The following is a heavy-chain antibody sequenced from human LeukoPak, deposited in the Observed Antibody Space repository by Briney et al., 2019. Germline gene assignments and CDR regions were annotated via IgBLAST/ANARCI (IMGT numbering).Heavy chain of an antibody. Sequence: PSETLSLTCAVYGGSFSGYYWSWIRQPPGKGLEWIGEINHSGSTNYNPSLKSRVTISVDTSKNQFSLKLSSVTAADTAVYYCARGGTYSTWMVPRLYYGMDVWGQGTTVTVSS. D-gene: IGHD6-19*01. J-gene: IGHJ6*02. CDR3: ARGGTYSTWMVPRLYYGMDV. CDR2: INHSGST. V-gene: IGHV4-34*01. CDR1: GGSFSGYY.